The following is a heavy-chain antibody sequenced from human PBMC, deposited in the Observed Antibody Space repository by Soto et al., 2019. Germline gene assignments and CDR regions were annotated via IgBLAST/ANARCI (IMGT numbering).Heavy chain of an antibody. J-gene: IGHJ4*02. CDR2: IKYDGSDK. V-gene: IGHV3-7*05. Sequence: GGSLRLSCAASGFTFSNYWMSWVRQAPGKGLEWVANIKYDGSDKFYANSVRGRFTLSRDNANNSLYLQMTSLRADDTAVYYCGASAAAGPYDYWGQGTLVTVSS. D-gene: IGHD6-13*01. CDR1: GFTFSNYW. CDR3: GASAAAGPYDY.